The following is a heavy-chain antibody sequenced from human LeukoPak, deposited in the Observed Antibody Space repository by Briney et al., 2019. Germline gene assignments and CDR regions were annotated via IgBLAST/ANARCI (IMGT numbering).Heavy chain of an antibody. CDR1: GFRFSDYS. Sequence: GGSLRLSCEASGFRFSDYSMNWVRQTPGKGLQWISYISSSDSTTYYTDSVRGRFTISRDNAKSSLYLLMNSLRDEDTGIYYCARNTMFHPWGQGTLVTVSS. CDR3: ARNTMFHP. J-gene: IGHJ5*02. V-gene: IGHV3-48*02. CDR2: ISSSDSTT. D-gene: IGHD3-3*01.